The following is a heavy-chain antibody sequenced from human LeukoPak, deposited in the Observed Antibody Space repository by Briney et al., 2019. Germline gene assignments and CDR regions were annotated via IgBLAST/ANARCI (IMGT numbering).Heavy chain of an antibody. D-gene: IGHD3-10*01. CDR2: IYYSGST. CDR3: ARRDSGSYYNENWFDP. V-gene: IGHV4-31*03. CDR1: GGSMSSGGHH. J-gene: IGHJ5*02. Sequence: PSETLSLTCTVSGGSMSSGGHHWTWIRQHPGKGLEWIGYIYYSGSTYYNPSLKSRVTISVDTSKNQFSLKLSSVTAADTAVYYCARRDSGSYYNENWFDPWGQGTLVTVSS.